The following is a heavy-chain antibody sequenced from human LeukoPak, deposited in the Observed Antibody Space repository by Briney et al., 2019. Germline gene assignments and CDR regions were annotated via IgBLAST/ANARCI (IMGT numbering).Heavy chain of an antibody. J-gene: IGHJ1*01. CDR2: IWYDGSNK. V-gene: IGHV3-33*01. CDR1: GFTFSSYG. Sequence: PGGSLRLSCAASGFTFSSYGMHWVRQAPGKGLEWVAVIWYDGSNKYFADSVKGRFTISRDNSKNTLYLQMNSLRAEDTAVYYCARAPYSSSWHEYFQHWGQGTLVTVSS. CDR3: ARAPYSSSWHEYFQH. D-gene: IGHD6-13*01.